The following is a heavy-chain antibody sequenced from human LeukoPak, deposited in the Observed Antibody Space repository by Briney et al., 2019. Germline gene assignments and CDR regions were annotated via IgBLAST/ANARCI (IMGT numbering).Heavy chain of an antibody. CDR3: ARWDYGSIDY. CDR1: GGSISSDY. CDR2: IYYSGST. D-gene: IGHD3-10*01. V-gene: IGHV4-59*01. Sequence: PSETLSLTCTVSGGSISSDYWSWIRQPPGKGLEWIGYIYYSGSTNYNPSLKSRVTISVDTSKNQFSLRLSSVTAADTALYYCARWDYGSIDYWGQGTLVTVSS. J-gene: IGHJ4*02.